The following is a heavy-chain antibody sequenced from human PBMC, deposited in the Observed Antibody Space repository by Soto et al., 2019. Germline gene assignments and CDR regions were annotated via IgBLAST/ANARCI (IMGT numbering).Heavy chain of an antibody. CDR1: AGSISSGSYY. CDR3: ARRRVGTTDCFDY. V-gene: IGHV4-39*01. D-gene: IGHD1-26*01. J-gene: IGHJ4*02. Sequence: QLQLQESGPGLVKPSETLSLTCTVSAGSISSGSYYWDWIRQPPGKGLEWIGSISYSGSTYYNPSLKRRVTIDVDTSKNQFSLELSSVTAADTAVYYCARRRVGTTDCFDYWGQGTLVTVSS. CDR2: ISYSGST.